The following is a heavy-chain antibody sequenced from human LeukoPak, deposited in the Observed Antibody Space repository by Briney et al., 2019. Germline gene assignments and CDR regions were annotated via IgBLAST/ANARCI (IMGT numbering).Heavy chain of an antibody. CDR1: GFTFSSYA. CDR2: ISGSGGST. D-gene: IGHD3-22*01. Sequence: GGSPRLSCAASGFTFSSYAMSWVRQAPGKGLEWVSAISGSGGSTYYADSVKGRFTISRDNSKNTLYLQMNSLRPDDTAIYFCARQESRNYYYEGLDYWGQGNLVTVSS. CDR3: ARQESRNYYYEGLDY. V-gene: IGHV3-23*01. J-gene: IGHJ4*02.